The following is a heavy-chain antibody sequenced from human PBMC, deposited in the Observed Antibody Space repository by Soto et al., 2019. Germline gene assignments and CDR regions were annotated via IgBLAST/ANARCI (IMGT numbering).Heavy chain of an antibody. D-gene: IGHD4-17*01. V-gene: IGHV4-4*02. CDR3: ARSEATVLDY. Sequence: QVQLQESGPGLVKPSGTLSLTCTVSGGSMSSSNWWNWVRQPPGKGLEWIGETHHSGRTNYNPSPKRRVTISVDKAKNHFSLKLSSVTAADTAVYYCARSEATVLDYWGQGTLVTVSS. CDR2: THHSGRT. J-gene: IGHJ4*02. CDR1: GGSMSSSNW.